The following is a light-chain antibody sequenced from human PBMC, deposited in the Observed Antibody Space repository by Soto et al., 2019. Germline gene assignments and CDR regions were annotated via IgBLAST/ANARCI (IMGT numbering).Light chain of an antibody. CDR2: EAS. Sequence: DIQMTQSPSPLSASVGDRVDITCRTSQSVSSYLNWYQAKPGKAPKLLIYEASSLESGVPSRFSRTRSGTDFSFTISRLQTDDFTTYHCQQYNSYSWTSGPGSQL. CDR3: QQYNSYSWT. CDR1: QSVSSY. V-gene: IGKV1-39*01. J-gene: IGKJ1*01.